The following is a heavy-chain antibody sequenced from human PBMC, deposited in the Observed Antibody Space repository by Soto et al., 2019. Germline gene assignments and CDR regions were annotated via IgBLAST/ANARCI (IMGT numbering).Heavy chain of an antibody. J-gene: IGHJ6*02. CDR3: AKGSSAVYYYYYGIDV. D-gene: IGHD2-2*01. CDR1: GFTFSSYG. CDR2: MSYDGSNK. Sequence: GGSLRLSCAASGFTFSSYGMHWVRQAPGKGLEWVAVMSYDGSNKYYADSVKGRFTISRDNSKNTLYLQMNSLRAEDTAVYYCAKGSSAVYYYYYGIDVWGQGTRVTVSS. V-gene: IGHV3-30*18.